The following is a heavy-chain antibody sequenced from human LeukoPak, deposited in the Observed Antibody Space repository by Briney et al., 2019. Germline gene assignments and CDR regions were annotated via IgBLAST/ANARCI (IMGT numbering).Heavy chain of an antibody. CDR2: IRSKANNYGT. CDR1: GFTFSSYT. J-gene: IGHJ4*02. D-gene: IGHD4/OR15-4a*01. V-gene: IGHV3-73*01. CDR3: SRQPPDYGGSDH. Sequence: GGSLRLSCAASGFTFSSYTMNWVRQASGKGLEWVGRIRSKANNYGTAYAASVKGRFTISRDDSKNTAYLQMNSLKTEDTAVYYCSRQPPDYGGSDHWGQGTLVTVSS.